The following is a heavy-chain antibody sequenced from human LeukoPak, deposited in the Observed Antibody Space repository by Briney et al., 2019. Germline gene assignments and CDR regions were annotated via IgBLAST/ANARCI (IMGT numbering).Heavy chain of an antibody. CDR2: INSDGSST. D-gene: IGHD2-8*01. Sequence: GGSLRLSCAASGFTFSSYWMHCVRQAPGEGLVWVSRINSDGSSTSYADSVKGRFTISRDNANNTLYLQMNSLRAEDTAVYYCARHPTLYPDWGQGTLVTVSS. J-gene: IGHJ4*02. V-gene: IGHV3-74*01. CDR1: GFTFSSYW. CDR3: ARHPTLYPD.